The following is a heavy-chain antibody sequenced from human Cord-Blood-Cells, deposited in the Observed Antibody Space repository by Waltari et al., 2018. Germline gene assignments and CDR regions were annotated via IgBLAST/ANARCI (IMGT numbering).Heavy chain of an antibody. J-gene: IGHJ6*02. D-gene: IGHD2-15*01. CDR1: GYTFTSYA. Sequence: QVQLVQSGAEVKKPGASVKVSCKASGYTFTSYAMHWVCHAPGQRLEWMGWINAGNGNTKYSQKFQGRVTITRDTSASTAYMELSSLRSEDTAVYYCARDLTPNTLGYCSGGSCYYYYYGMDVWGQGTTVTVSS. V-gene: IGHV1-3*01. CDR3: ARDLTPNTLGYCSGGSCYYYYYGMDV. CDR2: INAGNGNT.